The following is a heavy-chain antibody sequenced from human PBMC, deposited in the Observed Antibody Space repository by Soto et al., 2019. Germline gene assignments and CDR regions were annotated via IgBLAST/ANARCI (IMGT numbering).Heavy chain of an antibody. CDR2: IDWDDDK. CDR3: ARTLCGQYCSGGSCYSVFDY. D-gene: IGHD2-15*01. V-gene: IGHV2-70*11. Sequence: GSGPTLVNPTQTLTLTCTFSGFSLSTSGMCVSWIRQPPGKALEWLARIDWDDDKYYSTSLKTRLTISKDTSKNQVVLTMTNMDPVDTATYYCARTLCGQYCSGGSCYSVFDYWGQGTLVTVS. J-gene: IGHJ4*02. CDR1: GFSLSTSGMC.